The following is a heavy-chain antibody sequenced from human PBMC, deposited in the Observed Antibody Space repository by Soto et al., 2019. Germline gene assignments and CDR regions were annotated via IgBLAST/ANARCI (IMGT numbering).Heavy chain of an antibody. Sequence: QVQLVQSGAEVKNPGASVKVSCKASGYTFTRYGIGWARQAPGQGLEWMGWINTYNGNTNYAQKVQGRVTQTTDTTTSTTYTKPRSMRSNDTTIYDCAMVDVYVTPSPQDVCGQGTTVIVSS. D-gene: IGHD2-15*01. J-gene: IGHJ6*02. CDR2: INTYNGNT. CDR3: AMVDVYVTPSPQDV. CDR1: GYTFTRYG. V-gene: IGHV1-18*01.